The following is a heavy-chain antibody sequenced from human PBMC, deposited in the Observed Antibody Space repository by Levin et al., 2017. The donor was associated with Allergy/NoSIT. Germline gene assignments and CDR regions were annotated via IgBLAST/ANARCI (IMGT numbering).Heavy chain of an antibody. CDR2: ISYDGSNK. D-gene: IGHD1-26*01. Sequence: GGSLRLSCAASGFTFSSYAMHWVRQAPGKGLEWVAVISYDGSNKYYADSVKGRFTISRDNSKNTLYLQMNSLRAEDTAVYYCAREYSGSYPAFDYWGQGTLVTVSS. CDR1: GFTFSSYA. V-gene: IGHV3-30*04. J-gene: IGHJ4*02. CDR3: AREYSGSYPAFDY.